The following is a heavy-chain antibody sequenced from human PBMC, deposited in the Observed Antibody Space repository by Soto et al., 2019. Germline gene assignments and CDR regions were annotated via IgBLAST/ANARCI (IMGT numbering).Heavy chain of an antibody. CDR1: GGTFSSYI. CDR3: ASPWRGDCSGGSCYG. Sequence: QVQLVQSGAEVKKPGSSVKVSCKASGGTFSSYIISWVRQAPGQGLEWMGRIIPILGIANYAQKFQGRVTITADKSTSTAYMELSSLRSEDTAVYYCASPWRGDCSGGSCYGWGQGTLVTVSS. J-gene: IGHJ4*02. V-gene: IGHV1-69*02. D-gene: IGHD2-15*01. CDR2: IIPILGIA.